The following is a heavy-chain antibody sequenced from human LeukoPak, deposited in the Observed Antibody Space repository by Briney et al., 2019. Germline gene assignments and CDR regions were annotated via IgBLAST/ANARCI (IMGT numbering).Heavy chain of an antibody. CDR3: ARGRAGIDR. CDR2: INYSQNMDKDNT. CDR1: GGSTTSYY. V-gene: IGHV4-59*04. Sequence: SETLSLTCTVSGGSTTSYYWSWIRQAPGKGLEWIGYINYSQNMDKDNTEYSPSLKSRVTMSLDTSKNRCSLNLTSVTAADSAVYYCARGRAGIDRGGLGTLVIVSS. D-gene: IGHD1-1*01. J-gene: IGHJ5*02.